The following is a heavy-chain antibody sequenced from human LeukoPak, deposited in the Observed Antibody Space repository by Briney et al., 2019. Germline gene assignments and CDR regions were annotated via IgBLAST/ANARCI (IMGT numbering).Heavy chain of an antibody. D-gene: IGHD3-16*01. CDR1: GFTFDDYG. V-gene: IGHV3-23*01. Sequence: GGSLRLSCAVSGFTFDDYGMSWVRQAPGKGLEWVSAISGSGGSTYYAGSVKGRFTISRDNSKNTLYLQMNSLRAEDTAVYYCAKLDTFDYYFDYWGQGTLVTVSS. J-gene: IGHJ4*02. CDR3: AKLDTFDYYFDY. CDR2: ISGSGGST.